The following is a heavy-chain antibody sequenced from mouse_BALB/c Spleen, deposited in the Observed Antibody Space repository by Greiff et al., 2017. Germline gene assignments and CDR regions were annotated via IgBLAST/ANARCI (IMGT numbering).Heavy chain of an antibody. CDR2: ISNGGGST. D-gene: IGHD1-1*01. CDR3: ARHYYGSSYGY. V-gene: IGHV5-12-2*01. J-gene: IGHJ2*01. CDR1: GFTFSSYT. Sequence: EVKLVESGGGLVQPGGSLKLSCAASGFTFSSYTMSWVRQTPEKRLEWVAYISNGGGSTYYPDTVKGRFTISRDNAKNTLYLQMSSLKSEDTAMYYCARHYYGSSYGYWGQGTTLTVSS.